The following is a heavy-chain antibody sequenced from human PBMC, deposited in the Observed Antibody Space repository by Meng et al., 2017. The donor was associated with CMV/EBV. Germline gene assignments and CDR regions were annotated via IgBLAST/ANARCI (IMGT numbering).Heavy chain of an antibody. D-gene: IGHD3-16*01. V-gene: IGHV1-2*02. CDR2: INPNSGGT. J-gene: IGHJ6*02. CDR1: GYTFTGYY. Sequence: ASVKVSCKASGYTFTGYYMHWVRQAPGQGLEWMGWINPNSGGTNYAQKCQGRVTMTRDTSISTAYMELSRLRSDDTAVYYCARELRTSWSYYYYYGMDVWGQGTTVTVSS. CDR3: ARELRTSWSYYYYYGMDV.